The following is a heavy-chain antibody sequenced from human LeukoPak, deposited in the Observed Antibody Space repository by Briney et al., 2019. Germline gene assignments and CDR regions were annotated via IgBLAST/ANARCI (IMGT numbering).Heavy chain of an antibody. CDR2: IWSDGTNR. V-gene: IGHV3-33*06. J-gene: IGHJ4*02. CDR3: AKDAQRGFDYSNSLEY. Sequence: GGSLRLSCAASGFTFSHYGMHWVRQAPGKGLEWVAVIWSDGTNRYYADSVKGRFTISRDYSGNTVYLQMNSLRPEDTGVYYCAKDAQRGFDYSNSLEYWGQGTPVTVST. CDR1: GFTFSHYG. D-gene: IGHD4-11*01.